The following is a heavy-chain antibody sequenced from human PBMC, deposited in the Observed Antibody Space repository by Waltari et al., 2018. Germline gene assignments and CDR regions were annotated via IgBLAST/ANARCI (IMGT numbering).Heavy chain of an antibody. D-gene: IGHD6-19*01. Sequence: EVKKPGSSVKVSCKASGGTFSSYAISWVRQAPGQGLEWMGRIIPIFGTANYAQKFQCRVTITADESTSTAYMELSSLRSEDTAVYYCAREPRLPIAVAGTFDYWGQGTLVTVSS. CDR3: AREPRLPIAVAGTFDY. CDR1: GGTFSSYA. V-gene: IGHV1-69*15. CDR2: IIPIFGTA. J-gene: IGHJ4*02.